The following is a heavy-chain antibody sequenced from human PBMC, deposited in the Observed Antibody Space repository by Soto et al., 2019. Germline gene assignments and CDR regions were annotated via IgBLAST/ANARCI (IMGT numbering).Heavy chain of an antibody. Sequence: SVPTLVNPTQTLTLTCTFSGFSLSTSGMCVSWIRQPPGKALEWLALIDWDDDKYYSTSLKTRLTISKDTSKNQVVLTMTNMDPVDTATYYCARSSGYCSSTSCHYYGMDVWGQGTTVTVSS. CDR1: GFSLSTSGMC. CDR3: ARSSGYCSSTSCHYYGMDV. J-gene: IGHJ6*02. D-gene: IGHD2-2*01. CDR2: IDWDDDK. V-gene: IGHV2-70*01.